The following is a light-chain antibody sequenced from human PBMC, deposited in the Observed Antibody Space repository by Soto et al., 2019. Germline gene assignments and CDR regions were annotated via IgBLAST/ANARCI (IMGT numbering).Light chain of an antibody. CDR2: KAS. CDR1: QSISSW. J-gene: IGKJ1*01. Sequence: DIQMTQSPSTLSASVGDRVTITCRASQSISSWLAWYQQKPGKAPKLLIHKASSLESGVPSRFSGSVSGTEFTLTISSLQPDDIATYHCQQYNSYPWTFGQGTKVEIK. CDR3: QQYNSYPWT. V-gene: IGKV1-5*03.